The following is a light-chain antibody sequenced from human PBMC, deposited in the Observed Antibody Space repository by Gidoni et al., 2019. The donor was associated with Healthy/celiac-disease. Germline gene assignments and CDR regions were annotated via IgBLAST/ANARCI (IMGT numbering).Light chain of an antibody. Sequence: DIVMTQFPLSLPVTPGEPASISCRSSQSLLHSNGYNYFDWYLQKPGQSPQLRIYLGSNRASGVPDRFSGSGSGTDFKLKISKVEAEDVGVYYCMQALQTPRTFGPGTKVDIK. CDR3: MQALQTPRT. CDR2: LGS. V-gene: IGKV2-28*01. CDR1: QSLLHSNGYNY. J-gene: IGKJ3*01.